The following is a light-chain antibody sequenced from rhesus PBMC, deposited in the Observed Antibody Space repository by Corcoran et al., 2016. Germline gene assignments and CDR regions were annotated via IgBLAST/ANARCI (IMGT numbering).Light chain of an antibody. J-gene: IGLJ1*01. CDR3: GSYRSGSTYI. V-gene: IGLV2-38*01. Sequence: QSALTQPPSVSKYLGQSVTISCTGTSSDIGGYNGVSWYQQHPGTAPRLLIYEVSKRPSGVSDRFSGSKSGNTASLTISGLQAEDETDYYCGSYRSGSTYIFGAGTRLTVL. CDR1: SSDIGGYNG. CDR2: EVS.